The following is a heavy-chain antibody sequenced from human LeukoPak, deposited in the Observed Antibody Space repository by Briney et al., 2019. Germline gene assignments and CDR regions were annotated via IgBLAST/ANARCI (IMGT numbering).Heavy chain of an antibody. V-gene: IGHV1-69*05. Sequence: GGSLRLSCAASGGTFSSYAISWVRQAPGQGLEWMGGIIPIFGTANYAQKFQGRVTITTDESTSTAYMELSSLRSEDTAVYYCARARGVIIESALDYWGQGTLVTVSS. CDR2: IIPIFGTA. D-gene: IGHD3-10*01. CDR3: ARARGVIIESALDY. J-gene: IGHJ4*02. CDR1: GGTFSSYA.